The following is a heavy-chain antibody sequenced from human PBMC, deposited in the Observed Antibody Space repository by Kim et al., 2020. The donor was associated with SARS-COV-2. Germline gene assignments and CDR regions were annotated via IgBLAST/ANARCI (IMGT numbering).Heavy chain of an antibody. Sequence: SETLSLTCAVYGGSFSGYYWSWIRQPPGKGLEWIGEINHSGSTNYNPSLKSRVTISVDTSKNQFSLKLSSVTAADTAVYYCARGRVCTNGVCYTGRYFQ. D-gene: IGHD2-8*01. J-gene: IGHJ1*01. V-gene: IGHV4-34*01. CDR1: GGSFSGYY. CDR2: INHSGST. CDR3: ARGRVCTNGVCYTGRYFQ.